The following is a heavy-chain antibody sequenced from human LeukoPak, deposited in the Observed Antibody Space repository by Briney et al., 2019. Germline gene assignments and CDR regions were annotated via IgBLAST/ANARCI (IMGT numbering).Heavy chain of an antibody. D-gene: IGHD6-6*01. Sequence: ASVKVSCKASGYTFTGYYMHWVRQAPGQGLEWMGWINPNSGGTNYAQKFQGRVTMTRDTSISTAYMELSRLRSDDTAVYYCARVPSRESIAARPDDYWGLGTLVTVSS. V-gene: IGHV1-2*02. CDR2: INPNSGGT. J-gene: IGHJ4*02. CDR1: GYTFTGYY. CDR3: ARVPSRESIAARPDDY.